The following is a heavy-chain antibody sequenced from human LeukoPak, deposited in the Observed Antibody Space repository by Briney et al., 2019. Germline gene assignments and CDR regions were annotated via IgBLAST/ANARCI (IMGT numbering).Heavy chain of an antibody. D-gene: IGHD3-9*01. J-gene: IGHJ4*02. CDR2: INPNSGGT. Sequence: ASVKVSCKASRYTFTGYYMHWVRQASGQGLEWLVWINPNSGGTNYAQKFQGRFTMTRDTSISTAYMELSRLRSDDTVFYHAEGGIRDFDWLGDWGQGTLVTVSS. CDR3: EGGIRDFDWLGD. CDR1: RYTFTGYY. V-gene: IGHV1-2*02.